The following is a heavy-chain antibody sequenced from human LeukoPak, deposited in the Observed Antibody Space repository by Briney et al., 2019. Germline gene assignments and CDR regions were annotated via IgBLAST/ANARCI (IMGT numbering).Heavy chain of an antibody. D-gene: IGHD6-19*01. CDR1: GFTVSSNY. CDR3: ARNLLRAGQDYYGMDV. Sequence: GGSLRLSGAASGFTVSSNYMSWVRQAPGKGLEWVSVIYSGGSTYYADSVKGRFTISRDNSKNTLYLQMNSLRAEDTAVYYCARNLLRAGQDYYGMDVWGQGTTVTVSS. CDR2: IYSGGST. V-gene: IGHV3-66*01. J-gene: IGHJ6*02.